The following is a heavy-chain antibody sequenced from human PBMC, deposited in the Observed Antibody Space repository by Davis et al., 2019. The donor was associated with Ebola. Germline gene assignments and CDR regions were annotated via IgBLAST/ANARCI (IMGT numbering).Heavy chain of an antibody. Sequence: KVSCKGSGYRFTSYWIGWVRQKPGKGLEWMGIIYPGDSDTRYSPSFQGQVTISTDKSISAAYLQWSSLKASDTAIYYCARSMAARRGDAFDIWGQGTMVTVSA. J-gene: IGHJ3*02. V-gene: IGHV5-51*01. CDR2: IYPGDSDT. CDR3: ARSMAARRGDAFDI. D-gene: IGHD6-6*01. CDR1: GYRFTSYW.